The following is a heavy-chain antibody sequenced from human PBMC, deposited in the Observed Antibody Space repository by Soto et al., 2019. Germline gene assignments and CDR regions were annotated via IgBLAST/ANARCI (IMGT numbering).Heavy chain of an antibody. CDR1: GFTFSSYW. J-gene: IGHJ6*03. D-gene: IGHD4-17*01. Sequence: GGSLRLSCAASGFTFSSYWMSWVRQAPGKGLEWVANIKQDGSEKYYVDSVKGRFTISRDNAKNSLYLQMNSLRAEETAGYYCARVSESDGDYAFYYYYYMDVWGKGTTVTVSS. V-gene: IGHV3-7*01. CDR2: IKQDGSEK. CDR3: ARVSESDGDYAFYYYYYMDV.